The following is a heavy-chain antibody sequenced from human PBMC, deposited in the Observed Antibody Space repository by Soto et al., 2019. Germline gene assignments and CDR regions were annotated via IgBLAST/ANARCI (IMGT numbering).Heavy chain of an antibody. Sequence: QVQLVQSGAEVRKPGASVKVSCKASGYTFTNYGISWVRQAPGQGLEWMGWISAYNGNTNYAQKLQGRVTMATDTSTSTVYMELRSLRFDDTAVYYCARVTYSGSYYYYGMDVWGQGTTVTVSS. J-gene: IGHJ6*02. V-gene: IGHV1-18*01. CDR2: ISAYNGNT. D-gene: IGHD1-26*01. CDR1: GYTFTNYG. CDR3: ARVTYSGSYYYYGMDV.